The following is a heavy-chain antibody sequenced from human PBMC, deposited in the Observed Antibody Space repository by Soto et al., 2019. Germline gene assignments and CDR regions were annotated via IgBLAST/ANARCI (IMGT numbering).Heavy chain of an antibody. Sequence: GGSLRLSCAASGFTFSRYGMHWVRQAPGKGLEWVAVISYDGSNKYYADSVKGRFTISRDNSKNTLYLQMNSLRAEDTAVYYCAKDAVAGNYYYYYGMDVWGQVTTVTVSS. CDR3: AKDAVAGNYYYYYGMDV. D-gene: IGHD6-19*01. V-gene: IGHV3-30*18. CDR1: GFTFSRYG. J-gene: IGHJ6*02. CDR2: ISYDGSNK.